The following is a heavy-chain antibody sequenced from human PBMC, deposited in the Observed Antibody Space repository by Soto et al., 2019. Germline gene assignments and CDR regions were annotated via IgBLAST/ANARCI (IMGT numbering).Heavy chain of an antibody. CDR3: ARAPSTGWKAYFDY. D-gene: IGHD6-19*01. J-gene: IGHJ4*02. CDR1: GYSISSGYY. Sequence: SETLSLTCAVSGYSISSGYYWGWIRQPPGKGLEWIGSIYHSGSTYYNPSLKSRVTISVDTSKNQFSLKLSSVTAADTAVYYWARAPSTGWKAYFDYWGLGTLVTISS. CDR2: IYHSGST. V-gene: IGHV4-38-2*01.